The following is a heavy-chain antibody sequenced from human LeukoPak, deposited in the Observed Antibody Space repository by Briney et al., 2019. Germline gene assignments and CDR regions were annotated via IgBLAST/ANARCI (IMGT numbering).Heavy chain of an antibody. D-gene: IGHD4-17*01. J-gene: IGHJ4*02. V-gene: IGHV4-38-2*02. Sequence: SETLSLTCTVSGYSISSGYYWGWIRQPPGKGLEWIGSIYHSGSTYYNPSLKSRVTISVDTSKNQFSLKLSSVTAADTAVYYCARDSHGDSFDYWGQGTLVTVSS. CDR3: ARDSHGDSFDY. CDR1: GYSISSGYY. CDR2: IYHSGST.